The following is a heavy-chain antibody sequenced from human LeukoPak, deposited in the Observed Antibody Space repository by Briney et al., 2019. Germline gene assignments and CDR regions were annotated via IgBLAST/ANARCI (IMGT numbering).Heavy chain of an antibody. Sequence: SETLSLTCTVSGGSISSSSYYWSWIRQPPGKGLEWIGYIYYSGSTNYNPSLKSRVTISVDTSKNQFSLKLSSVTAADTAEYYCARGYDFWSGPTWGCYYMDVWGKGTTVTVSS. D-gene: IGHD3-3*01. CDR3: ARGYDFWSGPTWGCYYMDV. CDR1: GGSISSSSYY. CDR2: IYYSGST. V-gene: IGHV4-61*01. J-gene: IGHJ6*03.